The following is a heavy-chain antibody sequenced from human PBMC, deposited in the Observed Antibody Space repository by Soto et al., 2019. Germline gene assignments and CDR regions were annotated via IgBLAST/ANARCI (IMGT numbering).Heavy chain of an antibody. J-gene: IGHJ3*02. CDR1: GYTFTSYA. V-gene: IGHV1-3*01. Sequence: ASVNVSCKASGYTFTSYAMHWVRQAPGQRLEWMGWIHAGNGNTKYSQKFQGRVTITRDTSASTVYMELSSLRSEDTAVYYCAREPGPSNAFDIWGQGTMVTVSS. CDR3: AREPGPSNAFDI. CDR2: IHAGNGNT.